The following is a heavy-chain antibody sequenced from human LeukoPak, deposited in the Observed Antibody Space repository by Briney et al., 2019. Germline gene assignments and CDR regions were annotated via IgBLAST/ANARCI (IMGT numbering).Heavy chain of an antibody. Sequence: GGSLRLSCAASGFTVSSNYMSWVRQAPGKGLEWVSVIYSGGSTYYADSVKGRFTISRDNSKNTLYLQMNSLRAEDTAVYYCARGGGWLFGDYYGMDVWGQGTTVTVSS. D-gene: IGHD3-22*01. CDR1: GFTVSSNY. CDR3: ARGGGWLFGDYYGMDV. J-gene: IGHJ6*02. CDR2: IYSGGST. V-gene: IGHV3-53*01.